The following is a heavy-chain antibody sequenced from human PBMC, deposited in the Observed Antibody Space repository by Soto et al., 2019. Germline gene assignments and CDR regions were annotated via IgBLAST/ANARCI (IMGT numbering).Heavy chain of an antibody. CDR2: IYYSGST. CDR1: GGSISSGGYY. CDR3: AREKLPTYGSDV. D-gene: IGHD2-15*01. Sequence: QVQLQESGPGLVKPSQTLSLTCTVSGGSISSGGYYWSWIRQHPGTGLEWIGYIYYSGSTHYNPSLKSRVTISLDTSKNQFSRKLRSVTAADTAVYYCAREKLPTYGSDVWGQGTTGTFS. J-gene: IGHJ6*02. V-gene: IGHV4-31*03.